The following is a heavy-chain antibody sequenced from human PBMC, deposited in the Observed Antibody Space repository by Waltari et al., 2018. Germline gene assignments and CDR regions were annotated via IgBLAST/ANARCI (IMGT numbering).Heavy chain of an antibody. CDR3: ARHWKKSGYRFDP. CDR1: RGSITRSRFY. D-gene: IGHD5-12*01. Sequence: QLQLQESGPGLVKPSQTLSLTRTVSRGSITRSRFYWGLFRQSPGKGLEWIGSIYYSGSTYYNPTLKSRVTISGDTSKNQFSLKLSSVTAADTAVYYCARHWKKSGYRFDPWGQGTLVTVSS. J-gene: IGHJ5*02. V-gene: IGHV4-39*01. CDR2: IYYSGST.